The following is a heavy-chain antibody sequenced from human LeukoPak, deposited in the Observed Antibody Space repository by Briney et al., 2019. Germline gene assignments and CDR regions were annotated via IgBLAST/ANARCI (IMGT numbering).Heavy chain of an antibody. CDR2: IYYSGTT. Sequence: SETLSLTCTVSSGSIGSHYWSWIRQPPGRGLEWIGYIYYSGTTDYNPSLNSRVTISVDMSMNQLSLKLSSVTAADTAVYYCARGGFSYGYYFDSWGQGTLVTVSS. D-gene: IGHD5-18*01. CDR3: ARGGFSYGYYFDS. J-gene: IGHJ4*02. CDR1: SGSIGSHY. V-gene: IGHV4-59*11.